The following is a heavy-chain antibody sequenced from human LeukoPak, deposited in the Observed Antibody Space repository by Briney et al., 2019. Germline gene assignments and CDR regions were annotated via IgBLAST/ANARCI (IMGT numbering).Heavy chain of an antibody. Sequence: GGSLRFSCAASGFTFSSYSMNWVRQAPGKGLEWVSSISSSSSYIYYADSVKGRFTISRDNAKNSLYLQMNSLRAEDTAVYYCARDFGKALDYWGQGTLVTVSS. J-gene: IGHJ4*02. CDR1: GFTFSSYS. V-gene: IGHV3-21*01. CDR3: ARDFGKALDY. D-gene: IGHD3-10*01. CDR2: ISSSSSYI.